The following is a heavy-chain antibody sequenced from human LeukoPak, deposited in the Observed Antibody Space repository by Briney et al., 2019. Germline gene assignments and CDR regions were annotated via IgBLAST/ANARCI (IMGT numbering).Heavy chain of an antibody. D-gene: IGHD6-13*01. CDR3: ARAEDYSSSWYAY. CDR2: INPNSGGT. J-gene: IGHJ4*02. Sequence: ASVKVSCKXSGYTFTGYYMHWVRQAPGQGLEWMGRINPNSGGTNYAQKFQGRVTMTRDTSISTAYMELSRLRSDDTAVYYCARAEDYSSSWYAYWGQGTLVTVSS. V-gene: IGHV1-2*06. CDR1: GYTFTGYY.